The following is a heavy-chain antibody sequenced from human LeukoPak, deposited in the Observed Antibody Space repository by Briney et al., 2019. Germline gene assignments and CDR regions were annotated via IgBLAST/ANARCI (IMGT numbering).Heavy chain of an antibody. Sequence: ASETLSLTCAVYGGSFRGYYWSWIRQPPGKGLEWIGEINHSGNTNYNPSLKSRVTISVDTSKNQFSLKLSSVTAADTAVCYCARAGDYSGYAEFWGQGILVTVSS. V-gene: IGHV4-34*01. J-gene: IGHJ4*02. CDR1: GGSFRGYY. CDR2: INHSGNT. D-gene: IGHD5-12*01. CDR3: ARAGDYSGYAEF.